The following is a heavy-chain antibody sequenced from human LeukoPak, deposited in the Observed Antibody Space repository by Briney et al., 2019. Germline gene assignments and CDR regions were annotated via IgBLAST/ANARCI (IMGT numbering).Heavy chain of an antibody. CDR1: GGTFSSYA. J-gene: IGHJ4*02. D-gene: IGHD1-26*01. Sequence: SVKVSCKASGGTFSSYAISWVRQTPGQGLEWMGRIIPILGIANYAQKFQGRVTITADKSTSTAYMELSSLRSEDTAVYYCARHKFVGTLFDYWGQGTLVTVSS. CDR3: ARHKFVGTLFDY. CDR2: IIPILGIA. V-gene: IGHV1-69*04.